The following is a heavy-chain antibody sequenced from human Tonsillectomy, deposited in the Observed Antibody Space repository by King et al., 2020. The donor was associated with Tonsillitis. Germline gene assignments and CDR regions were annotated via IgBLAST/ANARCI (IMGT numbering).Heavy chain of an antibody. CDR3: AAATYVWETSRPRWDYYYGMDV. Sequence: QLVESGPEVQKPGTSVKVSCKASGFTFTTSAMQWVRQARGQRLEWIGWIVVGTGNTNYAQKFHERVTITSDMSTSTAYMELSSLRSEDTAVYYCAAATYVWETSRPRWDYYYGMDVWGQGTTVTVSS. D-gene: IGHD3-16*02. CDR1: GFTFTTSA. J-gene: IGHJ6*02. V-gene: IGHV1-58*02. CDR2: IVVGTGNT.